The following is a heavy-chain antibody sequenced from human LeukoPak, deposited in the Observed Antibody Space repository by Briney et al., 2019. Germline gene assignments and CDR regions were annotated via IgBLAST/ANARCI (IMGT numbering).Heavy chain of an antibody. Sequence: PGGSLRFSGVGSGFTFRSHAMSWVRQAPEKGLEFVSGIYENGGTTYYADSVKGRFSISRDNSKNTLYLQMDSLRGEDTAVYYCAKDFRIGYSAHFDYWGQGALVTVSS. V-gene: IGHV3-23*01. D-gene: IGHD2-21*01. CDR3: AKDFRIGYSAHFDY. CDR2: IYENGGTT. CDR1: GFTFRSHA. J-gene: IGHJ4*02.